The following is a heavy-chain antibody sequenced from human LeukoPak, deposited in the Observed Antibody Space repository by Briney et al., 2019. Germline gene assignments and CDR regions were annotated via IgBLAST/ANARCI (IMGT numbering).Heavy chain of an antibody. Sequence: GGSLRLSCAASGLTVSSSYMSWVRQAPGKGLEWVSIIYNDGSTYYADSMKGRLTISRDNSKNTLYVQMNSLRAEDTAVYYCAKYCSGGNCYSGLYWGQGTLVTVSS. CDR3: AKYCSGGNCYSGLY. J-gene: IGHJ4*02. V-gene: IGHV3-53*05. CDR1: GLTVSSSY. D-gene: IGHD2-15*01. CDR2: IYNDGST.